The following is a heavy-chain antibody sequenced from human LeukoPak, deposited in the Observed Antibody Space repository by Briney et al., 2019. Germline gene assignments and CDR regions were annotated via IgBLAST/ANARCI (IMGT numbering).Heavy chain of an antibody. V-gene: IGHV3-15*01. CDR3: TTAKVDYYDSSGYDY. Sequence: PGGSLRLSCAASGFTFSNACMSWVRQAPGKGLEWVGRIKSKTDGGTTDYAAPVKGRFTISRDDSKNTLYLQMNSLKTEDTAVYYCTTAKVDYYDSSGYDYWGQGTLVTVSS. J-gene: IGHJ4*02. D-gene: IGHD3-22*01. CDR1: GFTFSNAC. CDR2: IKSKTDGGTT.